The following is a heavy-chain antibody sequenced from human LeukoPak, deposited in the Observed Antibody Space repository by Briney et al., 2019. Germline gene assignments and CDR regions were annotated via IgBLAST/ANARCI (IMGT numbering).Heavy chain of an antibody. CDR1: GGTFSSYT. CDR2: IIPILGIA. D-gene: IGHD3-22*01. CDR3: ARDLQDDSSGYYPYYFDY. V-gene: IGHV1-69*04. Sequence: SVKVSCKASGGTFSSYTIGWVRQAPGQGLEWMGRIIPILGIANYAQKFQGRVTITADKSTSTAYMELSSLRSEDTAVYYCARDLQDDSSGYYPYYFDYWGQGTLVTVSS. J-gene: IGHJ4*02.